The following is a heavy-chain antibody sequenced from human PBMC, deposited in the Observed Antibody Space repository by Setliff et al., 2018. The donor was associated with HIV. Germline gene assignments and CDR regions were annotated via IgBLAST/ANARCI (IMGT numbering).Heavy chain of an antibody. D-gene: IGHD3-22*01. Sequence: GASVKVSCKASGYDFTYYSLHWVRQAPGQGLEWMGRITAGNGDTKYSQKFQDRVTLTSDMSANTVYMDLTTLRSEDTAVYYCASPMFYDGKVVWGQGTPVTVSS. V-gene: IGHV1-3*01. CDR3: ASPMFYDGKVV. J-gene: IGHJ4*02. CDR1: GYDFTYYS. CDR2: ITAGNGDT.